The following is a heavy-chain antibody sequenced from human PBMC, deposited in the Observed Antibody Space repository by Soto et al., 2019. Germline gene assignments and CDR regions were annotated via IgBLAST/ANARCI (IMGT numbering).Heavy chain of an antibody. D-gene: IGHD1-26*01. V-gene: IGHV1-69*13. CDR1: GGTFSSYA. J-gene: IGHJ4*02. Sequence: SVKVSCKASGGTFSSYAISWVRQAPGQGLEWMGGIIPIFGTANYAQKFQGRVTITADESTSTAHMELSSLRSEDTAVYYCARHSGSYSSSGFDYWGQGTMVTVS. CDR3: ARHSGSYSSSGFDY. CDR2: IIPIFGTA.